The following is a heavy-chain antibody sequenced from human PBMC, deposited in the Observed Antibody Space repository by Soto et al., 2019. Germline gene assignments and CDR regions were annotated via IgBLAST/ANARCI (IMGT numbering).Heavy chain of an antibody. V-gene: IGHV1-69*01. CDR3: AREKVLRYFQDAFDI. CDR2: IIPIFGTA. J-gene: IGHJ3*02. D-gene: IGHD3-9*01. Sequence: QVQLVQSGAEVKKPGSSVKVSCKASGGTFSSYAISWVRQAPGQGLEWMGGIIPIFGTAHYAQKFQGRVTITADESTSRAYMELSSLRSEDTAVYYCAREKVLRYFQDAFDIWGQGTMVTVSS. CDR1: GGTFSSYA.